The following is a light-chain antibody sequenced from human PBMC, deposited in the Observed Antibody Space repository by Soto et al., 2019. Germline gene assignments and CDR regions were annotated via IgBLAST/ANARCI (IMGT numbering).Light chain of an antibody. CDR3: NSYTSSSTWV. Sequence: QSALTQPASVSGSPGQSITISCTGTSSDVGGYNYVSWYQQQPGKAPKLMIFEVNNRPSGVSYRFSGSKSGNTASLTISGLQPEDDADYYCNSYTSSSTWVFGGGTQLTVL. V-gene: IGLV2-14*01. CDR1: SSDVGGYNY. J-gene: IGLJ3*02. CDR2: EVN.